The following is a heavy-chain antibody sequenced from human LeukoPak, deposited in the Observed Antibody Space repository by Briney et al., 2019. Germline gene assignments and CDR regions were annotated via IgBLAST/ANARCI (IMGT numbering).Heavy chain of an antibody. Sequence: GGSLRPSCAASGFTFSDYYMSWIRHAPGKGLEWVSCISSSSSYTNYADSVKGRFTSSRDNAKNSLYLQMTSLRAEDTAVYYCARRFWYAFDIWGQGTMVTVSS. J-gene: IGHJ3*02. V-gene: IGHV3-11*03. CDR1: GFTFSDYY. CDR2: ISSSSSYT. CDR3: ARRFWYAFDI. D-gene: IGHD3-3*01.